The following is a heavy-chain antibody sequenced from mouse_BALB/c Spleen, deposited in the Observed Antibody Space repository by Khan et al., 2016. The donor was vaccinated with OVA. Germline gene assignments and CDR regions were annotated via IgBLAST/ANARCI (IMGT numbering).Heavy chain of an antibody. Sequence: EVQLVESGGGIVQPGGSLKSSCAASRFTISSYGMSSVRQSPDKGLEMVAPIDGNGGSTDYTDSVKRRFTISDDNAKNPLYQQMRSLKSENTAMYYSTRSAIWGQGTTLTVSS. J-gene: IGHJ2*01. CDR1: RFTISSYG. CDR3: TRSAI. CDR2: IDGNGGST. D-gene: IGHD2-12*01. V-gene: IGHV5-6-3*01.